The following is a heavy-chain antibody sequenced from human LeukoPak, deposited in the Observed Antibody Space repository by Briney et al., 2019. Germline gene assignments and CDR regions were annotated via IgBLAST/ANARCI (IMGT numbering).Heavy chain of an antibody. CDR2: VYTSGST. CDR3: AAPDYYYYYMDV. V-gene: IGHV4-4*09. J-gene: IGHJ6*03. CDR1: GGSISGGY. Sequence: SETLSLTCTVSGGSISGGYWSWIRQPPGRGLEWIGYVYTSGSTNYNPSLKSRVTISVDTSKSQFALKLSSVTAADTAVYYCAAPDYYYYYMDVWGKGTTVTVSS.